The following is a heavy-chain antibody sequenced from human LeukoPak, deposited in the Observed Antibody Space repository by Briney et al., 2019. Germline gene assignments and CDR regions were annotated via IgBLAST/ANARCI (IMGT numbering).Heavy chain of an antibody. CDR3: ARRYCSSTSCYYPDAFDI. D-gene: IGHD2-2*01. J-gene: IGHJ3*02. V-gene: IGHV4-28*01. CDR2: IYYSGST. Sequence: SDTLSLTCVVSGHSIRSTNWWGWIRQPPGKGLEWIGYIYYSGSTYYNPSLKSRVTMSVDTSKNLFSLKLNSVTAVDTAVYYCARRYCSSTSCYYPDAFDIWGRGTMVTVSS. CDR1: GHSIRSTNW.